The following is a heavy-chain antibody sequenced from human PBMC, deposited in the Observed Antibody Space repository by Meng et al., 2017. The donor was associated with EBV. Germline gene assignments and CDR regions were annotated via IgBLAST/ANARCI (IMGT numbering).Heavy chain of an antibody. J-gene: IGHJ4*02. Sequence: QVQPQESGPGLVKPSETLSLTCTVSGASVSGGNFHWSWIRQPPGKELQWIGYIYDGGTTIYNPSLKSRVTIFLDTSRNQFSLGLRSVTTADTAVYYCAKSSSSTPGVVDSWGQGTLVTVSS. V-gene: IGHV4-61*01. CDR1: GASVSGGNFH. CDR2: IYDGGTT. D-gene: IGHD2-2*01. CDR3: AKSSSSTPGVVDS.